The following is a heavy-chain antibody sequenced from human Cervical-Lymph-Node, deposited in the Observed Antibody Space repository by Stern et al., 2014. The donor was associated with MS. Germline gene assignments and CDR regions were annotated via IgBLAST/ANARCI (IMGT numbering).Heavy chain of an antibody. CDR2: ISTKNGDT. CDR1: GYTFTDYY. V-gene: IGHV1-2*02. CDR3: AENMDV. J-gene: IGHJ6*02. Sequence: VHLVESGAEVKKPGASVTVSCKPSGYTFTDYYIHWLRQAPGQGPEWMGRISTKNGDTNYAPRFQGRVTMTRDTSISIVYLEVTRLRFDDTAVYYCAENMDVWGQGTTVTVSS.